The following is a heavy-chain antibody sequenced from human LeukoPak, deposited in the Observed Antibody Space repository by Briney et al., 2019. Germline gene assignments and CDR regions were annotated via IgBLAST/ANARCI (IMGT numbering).Heavy chain of an antibody. V-gene: IGHV6-1*01. CDR2: TYYRSKWYN. D-gene: IGHD6-19*01. Sequence: SQTLSLTCAISGDSVSSNSAAWNWIRQSPSRGLEWLGRTYYRSKWYNDYAVSVKSRITINPDTSKNQFSLQLNSVTPEDTAVYYCARSKPLNSSGWYEGFDYWGQGTLVNVSS. CDR3: ARSKPLNSSGWYEGFDY. J-gene: IGHJ4*02. CDR1: GDSVSSNSAA.